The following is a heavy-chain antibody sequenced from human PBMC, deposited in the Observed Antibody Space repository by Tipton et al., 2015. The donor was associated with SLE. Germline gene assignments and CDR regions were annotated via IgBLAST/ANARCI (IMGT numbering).Heavy chain of an antibody. J-gene: IGHJ4*02. CDR3: ARSSVYGSSWPGY. V-gene: IGHV4-59*02. Sequence: TLSLTCTVSGGSGGTYYWSWIRQPPGKGLEWIGYIYYSGSTNYNPSLKSRVTISVDTSKNQFSLKLSSVTAADTAVYYCARSSVYGSSWPGYWGQGTLVTVSS. CDR2: IYYSGST. CDR1: GGSGGTYY. D-gene: IGHD6-13*01.